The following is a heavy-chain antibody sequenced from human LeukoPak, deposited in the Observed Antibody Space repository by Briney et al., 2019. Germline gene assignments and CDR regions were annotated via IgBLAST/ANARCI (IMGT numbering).Heavy chain of an antibody. CDR1: GGSFSGYY. CDR2: INPGGNT. CDR3: ARADGAQTFPFDY. D-gene: IGHD4/OR15-4a*01. J-gene: IGHJ4*02. V-gene: IGHV4-34*01. Sequence: SETLSLTCAVYGGSFSGYYWSWIRQPPGKGLEWIGEINPGGNTNYNPPLKGRVTISVDTSKNQFSLKLTSVTAADTAVYYCARADGAQTFPFDYWSLGTLVTVSS.